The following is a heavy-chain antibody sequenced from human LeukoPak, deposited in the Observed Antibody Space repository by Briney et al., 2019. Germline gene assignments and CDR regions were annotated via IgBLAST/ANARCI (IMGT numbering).Heavy chain of an antibody. Sequence: SVKVSCKASGDTFINYAISWVRQAPGQGLEWMGGIIPVFATANYAQKFQGRVTITADKSTNTAYMELSSLRSEDTAVYYCARVGPYCGGDCYRYWGQGTLVTVSS. CDR2: IIPVFATA. J-gene: IGHJ4*02. V-gene: IGHV1-69*06. D-gene: IGHD2-21*02. CDR1: GDTFINYA. CDR3: ARVGPYCGGDCYRY.